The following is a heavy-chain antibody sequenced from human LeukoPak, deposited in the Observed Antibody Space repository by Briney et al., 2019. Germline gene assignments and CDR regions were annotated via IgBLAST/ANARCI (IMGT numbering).Heavy chain of an antibody. CDR1: GGSISSGSYY. Sequence: SETLSLTCNVSGGSISSGSYYWGWIRQPPGKGLEWIGSIYYSGSTYYNPSLKSRVTISVDTSKNQFSLKLSSVTAADTAVYYCASTGAGSWFKSGYYDYWGQGTLVTVSS. V-gene: IGHV4-39*01. CDR3: ASTGAGSWFKSGYYDY. J-gene: IGHJ4*02. CDR2: IYYSGST. D-gene: IGHD3-3*01.